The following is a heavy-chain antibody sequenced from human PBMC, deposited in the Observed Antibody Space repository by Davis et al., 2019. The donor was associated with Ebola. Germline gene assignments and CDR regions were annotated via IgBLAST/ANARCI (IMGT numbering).Heavy chain of an antibody. CDR3: ARQGGSTASLDS. CDR1: GFTFTKSW. J-gene: IGHJ4*02. V-gene: IGHV5-51*01. D-gene: IGHD2/OR15-2a*01. Sequence: GESLKISCETSGFTFTKSWIGWVRQLPGKGLEWLGIIYPGDSDTIYNPSFQGQVTISADKSITTAYLQWSSLKTSDTAMYYCARQGGSTASLDSWGRGTLVTVSS. CDR2: IYPGDSDT.